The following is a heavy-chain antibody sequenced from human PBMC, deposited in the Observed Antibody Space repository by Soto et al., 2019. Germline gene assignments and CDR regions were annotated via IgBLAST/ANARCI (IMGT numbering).Heavy chain of an antibody. CDR1: GFSVSIFA. D-gene: IGHD2-2*01. J-gene: IGHJ5*02. Sequence: GGGLRLCCASSGFSVSIFAVSWVRQAPGKGLEWVSTISGSGGSTFYADSVKGRFTISRDNSKNTLSVQMNSLRAEDTTVYAGAGDPRARSCFAALGQGTLVSVSS. V-gene: IGHV3-23*01. CDR3: AGDPRARSCFAA. CDR2: ISGSGGST.